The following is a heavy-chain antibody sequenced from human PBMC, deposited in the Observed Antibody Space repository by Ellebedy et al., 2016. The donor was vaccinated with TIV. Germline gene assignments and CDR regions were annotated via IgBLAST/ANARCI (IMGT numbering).Heavy chain of an antibody. CDR1: GGSISSSNW. Sequence: SETLSLXXAVSGGSISSSNWWSWVRQPPGKGLEWIGEIYHSGSTNYNPSLKSRVTISVDKSKNQFSLKLSSVTAADTAVYYCARSGTTGTTSGMDVWGQGTTVTVSS. J-gene: IGHJ6*02. CDR2: IYHSGST. CDR3: ARSGTTGTTSGMDV. V-gene: IGHV4-4*02. D-gene: IGHD1-1*01.